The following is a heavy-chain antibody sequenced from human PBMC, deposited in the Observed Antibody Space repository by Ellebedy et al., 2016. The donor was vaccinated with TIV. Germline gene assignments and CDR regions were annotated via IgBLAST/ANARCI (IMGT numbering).Heavy chain of an antibody. V-gene: IGHV3-23*01. CDR3: AKDRIELAGFAFDY. D-gene: IGHD6-19*01. J-gene: IGHJ4*02. CDR2: ITGSGRTT. CDR1: GFTFSSYT. Sequence: GGSLRLSCAASGFTFSSYTMNWVRQAPGKGLEWVSAITGSGRTTYYADSVKGRFTISRDNAKNTLSLQMNSLRADDTAVYYCAKDRIELAGFAFDYWGQGTLVTVSS.